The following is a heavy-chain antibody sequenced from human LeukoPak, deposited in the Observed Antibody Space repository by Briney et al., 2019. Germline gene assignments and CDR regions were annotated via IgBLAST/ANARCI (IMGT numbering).Heavy chain of an antibody. Sequence: PSETLSLTCTVSGGSISSYYWSWIRHPPGKGLEWIGYIYYSGSTNYNPSLKSRVTISVDTSKNQFSLKLSSVTAADTAVYYGAGGISGYDWFDYWGQGTLVTVSS. D-gene: IGHD5-12*01. J-gene: IGHJ4*02. CDR3: AGGISGYDWFDY. V-gene: IGHV4-59*01. CDR1: GGSISSYY. CDR2: IYYSGST.